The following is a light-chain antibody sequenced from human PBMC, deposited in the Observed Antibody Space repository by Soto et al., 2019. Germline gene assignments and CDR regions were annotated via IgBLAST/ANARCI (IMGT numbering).Light chain of an antibody. J-gene: IGKJ2*01. CDR1: QSVSSSY. CDR2: GAS. CDR3: QQYGSSPYT. Sequence: EIVMTQSPGTRSLSPGERATLSCRASQSVSSSYLAWYQQKPGQAPRLRIYGASSRATGIPDRFSGSGSGTDFTLTISRLEPEDFAVYYCQQYGSSPYTFGQGTKLEIK. V-gene: IGKV3-20*01.